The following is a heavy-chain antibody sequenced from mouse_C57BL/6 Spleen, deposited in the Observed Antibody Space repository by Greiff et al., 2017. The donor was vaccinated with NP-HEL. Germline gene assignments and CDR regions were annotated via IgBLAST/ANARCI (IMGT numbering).Heavy chain of an antibody. J-gene: IGHJ2*01. D-gene: IGHD2-3*01. CDR3: ARKRDGYSCDY. V-gene: IGHV1-52*01. CDR1: GYTFTSYW. CDR2: IDPSDSET. Sequence: QVQLQQPGAELVRPGSSVKLSCKASGYTFTSYWMHWVKQRPIQGLEWIGNIDPSDSETHYNQKFKDKATLTVDKSSSTAYMQLSSLTSEDSAVYYCARKRDGYSCDYWGQGTTLTVSS.